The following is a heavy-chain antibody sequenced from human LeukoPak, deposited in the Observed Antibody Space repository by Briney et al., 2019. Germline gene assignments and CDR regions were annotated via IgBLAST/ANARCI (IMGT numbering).Heavy chain of an antibody. Sequence: ASVKVSCKASGYTFSDYYMHWVRQAPGQGPEWMGWINPNSGGTNYAQKFQGRVTMTRDTSIDTAYVEVGRLRSDDTAVYYCARDLSSRGNFDHWGQGTLVTVSS. CDR2: INPNSGGT. J-gene: IGHJ4*02. CDR1: GYTFSDYY. V-gene: IGHV1-2*02. CDR3: ARDLSSRGNFDH. D-gene: IGHD5-24*01.